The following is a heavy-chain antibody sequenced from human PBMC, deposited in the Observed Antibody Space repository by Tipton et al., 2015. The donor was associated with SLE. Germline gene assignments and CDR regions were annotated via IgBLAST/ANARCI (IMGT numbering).Heavy chain of an antibody. CDR3: ARDLQLGAFDY. J-gene: IGHJ4*02. Sequence: TLSLTCAVYGGSFSGYYWSWIRQPPGKGLEWIGSIYYSGSTYYNPSLKSRVTISVDTSKNQFSLKLTSVTAADTAVYYCARDLQLGAFDYWGQGTLVTVSS. V-gene: IGHV4-34*11. D-gene: IGHD1-1*01. CDR1: GGSFSGYY. CDR2: IYYSGST.